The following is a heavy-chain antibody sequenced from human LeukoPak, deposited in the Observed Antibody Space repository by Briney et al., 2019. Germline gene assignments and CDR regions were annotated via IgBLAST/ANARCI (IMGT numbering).Heavy chain of an antibody. V-gene: IGHV3-7*01. J-gene: IGHJ4*02. D-gene: IGHD5-12*01. CDR2: IKPDGSEK. Sequence: PGGSLRLSCAASGFTSSSYWMSWVRQAPGKGLEWVANIKPDGSEKYYVDSVEGRFTISRDNSKSTLYLQMNSLTAEDTAVYYCARDPRYSGYDPSPYFDFWGQGTLVTVSS. CDR1: GFTSSSYW. CDR3: ARDPRYSGYDPSPYFDF.